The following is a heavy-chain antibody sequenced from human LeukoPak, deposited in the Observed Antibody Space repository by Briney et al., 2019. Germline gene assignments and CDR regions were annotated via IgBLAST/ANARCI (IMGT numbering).Heavy chain of an antibody. CDR3: ARGAVGLISLVPFDY. CDR1: GGTFSSYA. D-gene: IGHD6-6*01. Sequence: GSSVKVSCKASGGTFSSYAISWVRQAPGQGLEWMGGIIPIFGTANYAQKFQGRVTITTDESTSTAYMELSSLRSEDTAVYYCARGAVGLISLVPFDYWGQGTLVTVSS. CDR2: IIPIFGTA. J-gene: IGHJ4*02. V-gene: IGHV1-69*05.